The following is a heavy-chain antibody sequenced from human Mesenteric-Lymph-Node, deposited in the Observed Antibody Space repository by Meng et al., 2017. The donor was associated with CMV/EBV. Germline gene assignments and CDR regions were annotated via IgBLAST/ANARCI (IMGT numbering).Heavy chain of an antibody. J-gene: IGHJ4*02. Sequence: GGSLRLSCAASGFPFSSHAMHWVRQAPGKGLEWVAVISYDGSSKYYADSVKGRFTISRDNSKNTLYVQMNSLRAEDTAVYYCAKDLAAIFGNGFDYWGQGTLVTVSS. CDR3: AKDLAAIFGNGFDY. CDR1: GFPFSSHA. V-gene: IGHV3-30-3*01. CDR2: ISYDGSSK. D-gene: IGHD3-3*01.